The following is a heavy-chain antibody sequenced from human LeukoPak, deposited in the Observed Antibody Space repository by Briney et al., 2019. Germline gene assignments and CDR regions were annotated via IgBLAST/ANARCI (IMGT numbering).Heavy chain of an antibody. Sequence: SVKVSCKASGGTFSSYAISWVRQAPGQGLEWMGGIIPIFGTANYAQKFQGRVTITTDESTSTAYMELSSLRSEDTAVYYCARGGFPDIVVVPAALDAFDIWGQGTMVTVSS. CDR3: ARGGFPDIVVVPAALDAFDI. D-gene: IGHD2-2*01. J-gene: IGHJ3*02. CDR2: IIPIFGTA. CDR1: GGTFSSYA. V-gene: IGHV1-69*05.